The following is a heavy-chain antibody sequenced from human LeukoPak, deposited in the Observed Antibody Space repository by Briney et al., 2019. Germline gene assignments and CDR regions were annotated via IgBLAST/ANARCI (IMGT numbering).Heavy chain of an antibody. CDR2: ISGSGTST. CDR1: GFTFSSYA. V-gene: IGHV3-23*01. CDR3: AKDRVVVVAAALYFDS. D-gene: IGHD2-15*01. J-gene: IGHJ4*02. Sequence: GGSLRLSCTASGFTFSSYAMHWVRQAPGKGLEWVSGISGSGTSTYYADSVKGRFTISRGSSKNTLFVQMNSLRAEDTAIYYCAKDRVVVVAAALYFDSWGQGTLVTVSS.